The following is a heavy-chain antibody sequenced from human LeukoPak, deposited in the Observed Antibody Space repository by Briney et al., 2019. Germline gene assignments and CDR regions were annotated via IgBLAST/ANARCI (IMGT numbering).Heavy chain of an antibody. V-gene: IGHV3-74*01. J-gene: IGHJ5*02. Sequence: GGSLRLSCAASGFTFRSYRMHWVPEAPGKGLEWVSRMDPDGRTIDYADSVKGRFTISRDNDKDTPYLQMSSLRDEDTVVYYCIRDLCGRDDQWGRGTLVTVSS. D-gene: IGHD2-21*01. CDR3: IRDLCGRDDQ. CDR2: MDPDGRTI. CDR1: GFTFRSYR.